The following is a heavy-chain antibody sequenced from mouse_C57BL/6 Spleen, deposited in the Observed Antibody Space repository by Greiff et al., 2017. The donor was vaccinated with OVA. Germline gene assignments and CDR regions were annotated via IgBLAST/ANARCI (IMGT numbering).Heavy chain of an antibody. J-gene: IGHJ2*01. CDR2: IDPEDGEN. CDR1: GFNIKDYY. CDR3: AQTFITTVVDWDY. Sequence: VQLQQSGAELVKPGASVKLSCKASGFNIKDYYMHWVKQRTEQGLEWIGRIDPEDGENKYAPKFQGKATITAYTSSNTAYLQLSSLTSEYTAVYYCAQTFITTVVDWDYWCQGTTLTVSS. V-gene: IGHV14-2*01. D-gene: IGHD1-1*01.